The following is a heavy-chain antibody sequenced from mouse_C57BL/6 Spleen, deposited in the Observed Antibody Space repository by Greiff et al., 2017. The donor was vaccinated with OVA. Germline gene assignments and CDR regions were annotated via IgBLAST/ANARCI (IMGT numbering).Heavy chain of an antibody. CDR2: INSDGGST. CDR1: EYEFPSHD. CDR3: ARRGVRSYWYFDV. V-gene: IGHV5-2*03. J-gene: IGHJ1*03. Sequence: DVKLVESGGGLVQPGESLKLSCESNEYEFPSHDMSWVRKTPEKRLELVAAINSDGGSTYYPDTMERRFIISRDNTKKTLYLQMSSLRSEDTALYYCARRGVRSYWYFDVWGTGTTVTVSS. D-gene: IGHD2-14*01.